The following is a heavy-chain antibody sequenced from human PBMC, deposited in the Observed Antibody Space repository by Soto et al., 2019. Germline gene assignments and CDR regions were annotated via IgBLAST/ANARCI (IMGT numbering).Heavy chain of an antibody. CDR2: IKGDETTT. Sequence: EVQLVESGGGLIQPGGSLRLSCAASGFSLSDYWIHWVRQVTGKGLLWVSRIKGDETTTNYADFVKGRCTISRDNAKNTVFLQMNSLRVEDTAVDYCARGGLKAYYLDVWGKGATVSVSS. J-gene: IGHJ6*03. CDR1: GFSLSDYW. V-gene: IGHV3-74*01. CDR3: ARGGLKAYYLDV.